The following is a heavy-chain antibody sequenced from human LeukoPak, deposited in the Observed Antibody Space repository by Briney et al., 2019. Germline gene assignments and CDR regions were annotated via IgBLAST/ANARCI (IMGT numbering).Heavy chain of an antibody. J-gene: IGHJ6*02. CDR1: GFTFADST. V-gene: IGHV3-49*04. Sequence: PGGSLRLSCNASGFTFADSTMTWVRQAPGKGLEWVGFIRSKAYGGTTEYAASVKGRFTISRDDSKSIAYLQMNSLKTEDTAVYYCTRGIRMDVWGQGTTVTVSS. CDR2: IRSKAYGGTT. CDR3: TRGIRMDV. D-gene: IGHD3-3*02.